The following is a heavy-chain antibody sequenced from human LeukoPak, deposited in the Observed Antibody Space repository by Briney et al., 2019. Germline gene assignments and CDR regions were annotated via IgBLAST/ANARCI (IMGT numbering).Heavy chain of an antibody. CDR2: IYHSGST. D-gene: IGHD1-26*01. CDR3: AXXXXXTYXMPFDY. V-gene: IGHV4-59*12. CDR1: GGSLIHYY. Sequence: SETLSLTCTVSGGSLIHYYWSWIRQPPGKGLEWIGYIYHSGSTNYNPPLKGRATISVDTSKNQISLRLSSVTAADTAVYHCAXXXXXTYXMPFDYWGQGSLVTVSS. J-gene: IGHJ4*02.